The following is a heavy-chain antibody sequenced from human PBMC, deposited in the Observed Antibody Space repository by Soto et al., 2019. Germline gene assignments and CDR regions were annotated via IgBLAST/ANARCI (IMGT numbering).Heavy chain of an antibody. Sequence: SETLSLTCTVSGGSISSGDYYWSWIRQPPGKGLEWIGYIYYSGSTYYNPSLKSRVTISVDTSKNQFSLKLSSVTAADTAVYYCARADVFVPAASPWGQGTLVTVSS. CDR3: ARADVFVPAASP. J-gene: IGHJ5*02. D-gene: IGHD2-2*01. CDR1: GGSISSGDYY. CDR2: IYYSGST. V-gene: IGHV4-30-4*01.